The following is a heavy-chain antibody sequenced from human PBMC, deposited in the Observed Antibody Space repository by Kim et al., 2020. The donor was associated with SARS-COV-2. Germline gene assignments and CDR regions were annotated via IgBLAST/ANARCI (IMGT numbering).Heavy chain of an antibody. CDR1: GGSISSSSYY. D-gene: IGHD3-22*01. J-gene: IGHJ4*02. V-gene: IGHV4-39*07. Sequence: SETLSLTCTVSGGSISSSSYYWGWIRQPPGKGLEWIGSIYYSGSTYYNPSLKSRVTISVDTSKNQFSLKLSSVTAADTAVYYCARAPTYYYDSSGYYSGAFDYWGQGTLVTVSS. CDR2: IYYSGST. CDR3: ARAPTYYYDSSGYYSGAFDY.